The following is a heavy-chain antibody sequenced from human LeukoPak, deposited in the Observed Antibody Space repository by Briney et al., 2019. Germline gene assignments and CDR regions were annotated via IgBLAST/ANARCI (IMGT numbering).Heavy chain of an antibody. V-gene: IGHV4-34*01. CDR3: ARGNGVPAASYRTTNWFDP. CDR1: GGSFSGYY. D-gene: IGHD2-2*01. Sequence: SETLSLTCAVYGGSFSGYYWSWIRQPPGKGLEWIGEINHSGSTNYNPSLKSRVTISVDTSKNQFSLKLSSVTAADTAVYYCARGNGVPAASYRTTNWFDPWGQGTLVTVSS. J-gene: IGHJ5*02. CDR2: INHSGST.